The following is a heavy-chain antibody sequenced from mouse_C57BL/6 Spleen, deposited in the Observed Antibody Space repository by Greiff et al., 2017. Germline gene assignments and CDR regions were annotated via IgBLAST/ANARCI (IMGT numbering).Heavy chain of an antibody. CDR2: IYPGSGST. V-gene: IGHV1-55*01. CDR1: GYTFTSYW. J-gene: IGHJ2*01. CDR3: AREEKYDDYEFDY. D-gene: IGHD2-4*01. Sequence: QVQLQQPGAELVKPGASVKMSCKASGYTFTSYWITWVKQRPGQGLEWIGDIYPGSGSTNYNEKFKSKATLTVDTSSSTAYMQLSSLTSEDSAVYDCAREEKYDDYEFDYWGQGTTLTVSS.